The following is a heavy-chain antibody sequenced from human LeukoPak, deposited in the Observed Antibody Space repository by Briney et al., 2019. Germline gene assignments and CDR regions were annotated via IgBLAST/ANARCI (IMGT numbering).Heavy chain of an antibody. V-gene: IGHV4-39*01. CDR2: IYYSGST. D-gene: IGHD5/OR15-5a*01. CDR3: ARLIIVSSNHFDY. CDR1: GGSISSSSYY. Sequence: SETLSLTCTVSGGSISSSSYYWGWIRQPPGKGLEWIGSIYYSGSTYYNPSLKSRVTISVDTSKNQFSLKLSSVTAADTAVYYCARLIIVSSNHFDYWGQGTLVTVSS. J-gene: IGHJ4*02.